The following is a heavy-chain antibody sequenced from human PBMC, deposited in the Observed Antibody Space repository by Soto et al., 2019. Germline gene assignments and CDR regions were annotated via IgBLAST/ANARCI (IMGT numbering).Heavy chain of an antibody. J-gene: IGHJ4*02. CDR2: IYWDDDK. D-gene: IGHD6-19*01. V-gene: IGHV2-5*02. CDR1: GFSLSTSGVG. Sequence: QITLKESGPTLVKPTQTLTLTCTFSGFSLSTSGVGVGWIRQPPGKALEWLALIYWDDDKRYSPSLKSRLTTTKDTSKNQVVLTMTNMDPVDTATYYCAHRPIAVAGKGGFDYWGQGTLVTVSS. CDR3: AHRPIAVAGKGGFDY.